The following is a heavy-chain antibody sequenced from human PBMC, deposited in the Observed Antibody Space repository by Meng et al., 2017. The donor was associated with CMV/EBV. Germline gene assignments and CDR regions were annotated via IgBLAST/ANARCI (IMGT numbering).Heavy chain of an antibody. CDR3: ARTPSYSGSQRPFDY. CDR1: GYTFTGYY. J-gene: IGHJ4*02. CDR2: INPNSGGT. D-gene: IGHD1-26*01. Sequence: QVQLVESGGEVKKPGASVKVSCKASGYTFTGYYMHWVRQAPGQGLEWMGWINPNSGGTNYAQKFQGRVTMTRDTSISTAYMELSRLRSDDTAVYYCARTPSYSGSQRPFDYWGQGTLVTVSS. V-gene: IGHV1-2*02.